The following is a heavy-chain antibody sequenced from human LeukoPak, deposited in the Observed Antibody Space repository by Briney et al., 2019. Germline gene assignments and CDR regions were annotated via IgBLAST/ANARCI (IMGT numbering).Heavy chain of an antibody. CDR1: EYTFTGYY. CDR3: ARSAESSSWVEFDY. D-gene: IGHD6-13*01. Sequence: ASVKVSCKASEYTFTGYYMHWARQAPGQGLEWMGWINPNSGGTNYAQKFQVRGTMTRDTSISTAYMELSRLRSDDTAVYYCARSAESSSWVEFDYWGQGTLVTVSS. V-gene: IGHV1-2*02. CDR2: INPNSGGT. J-gene: IGHJ4*02.